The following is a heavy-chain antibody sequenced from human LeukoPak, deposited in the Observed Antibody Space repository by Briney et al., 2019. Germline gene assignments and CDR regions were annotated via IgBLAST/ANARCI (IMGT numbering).Heavy chain of an antibody. V-gene: IGHV3-11*04. CDR2: ISSSGSTI. CDR3: ARDRYYGSGSYYPPY. J-gene: IGHJ4*02. CDR1: GFTFSDYY. D-gene: IGHD3-10*01. Sequence: GGSLRLSCAASGFTFSDYYMSWIRQAPGKGLEWVSYISSSGSTIYYADSVKGRFTISRDNAKNSLYLQMNSLRAEDTAVYYCARDRYYGSGSYYPPYWGQGTLVTVSS.